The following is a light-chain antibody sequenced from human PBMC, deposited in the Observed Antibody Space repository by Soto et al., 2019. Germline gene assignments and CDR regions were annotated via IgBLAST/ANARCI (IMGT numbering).Light chain of an antibody. Sequence: QSALAQPASVSGSPGQSITISCTGASGYVGTYSLVSWYQQHPGKAPKVVIYEGHKRPSGVPDRFSGSTSVNTASLTISGLQTDDEADYYCSSYTNTNTLWVFGGGTKLTVL. CDR2: EGH. V-gene: IGLV2-14*02. CDR3: SSYTNTNTLWV. CDR1: SGYVGTYSL. J-gene: IGLJ3*02.